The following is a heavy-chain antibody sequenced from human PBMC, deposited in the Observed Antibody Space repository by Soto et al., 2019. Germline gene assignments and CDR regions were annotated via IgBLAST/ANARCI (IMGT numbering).Heavy chain of an antibody. D-gene: IGHD3-16*01. J-gene: IGHJ4*02. Sequence: QVQLVESGGGVVQPGASLRLSCVASGFTFRSYVIHWVRQAPGKGLEWVALTSYDGSNKYYDDSVKGRFTISRDNSRNTVDLHMDSLRLEDTALYYCARWGTTGGLDVWGQGTLVSVSS. V-gene: IGHV3-30*19. CDR1: GFTFRSYV. CDR3: ARWGTTGGLDV. CDR2: TSYDGSNK.